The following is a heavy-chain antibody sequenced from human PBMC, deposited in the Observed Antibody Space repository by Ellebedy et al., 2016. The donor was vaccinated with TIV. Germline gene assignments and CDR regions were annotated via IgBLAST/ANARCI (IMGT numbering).Heavy chain of an antibody. CDR1: GFTFSSYW. CDR2: INTDGTIT. Sequence: GGSLRLSCAASGFTFSSYWITWVRQAPGKGLVWVSRINTDGTITDYADSVKGRFTISRDNAKNTLYLQMNSLRADDTAVYYCARDYWGYWGQGTLVTVSS. D-gene: IGHD3-16*01. J-gene: IGHJ4*02. CDR3: ARDYWGY. V-gene: IGHV3-74*01.